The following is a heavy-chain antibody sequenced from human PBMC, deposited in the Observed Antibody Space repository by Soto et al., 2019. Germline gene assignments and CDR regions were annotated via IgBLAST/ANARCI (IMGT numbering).Heavy chain of an antibody. CDR3: ARSSGSSGYLRPDAMDV. CDR2: IDPSDSYT. D-gene: IGHD3-22*01. V-gene: IGHV5-10-1*01. CDR1: GYSFTSYW. J-gene: IGHJ6*02. Sequence: GESLKISCKGSGYSFTSYWISWVRQMPGKGLEWMGRIDPSDSYTNYSPSFQGHVTISADKSVSTAYLQWSSLKASDTAMYYCARSSGSSGYLRPDAMDVWGQGTTVTVSS.